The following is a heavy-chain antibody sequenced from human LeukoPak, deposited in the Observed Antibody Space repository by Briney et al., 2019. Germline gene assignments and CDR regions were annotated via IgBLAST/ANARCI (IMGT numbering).Heavy chain of an antibody. J-gene: IGHJ4*02. D-gene: IGHD3-9*01. CDR3: AREAPPYYDILTGYYNVRYFDY. CDR2: ISAYNGNT. V-gene: IGHV1-18*01. Sequence: ASVKVSCKASGYTFTSYGISWVRQAPGQGLEWMGWISAYNGNTNYAQKFQGRVTMTRDTSISTAYMELSRLRSDDTAVYYCAREAPPYYDILTGYYNVRYFDYWGQGTLVTVSS. CDR1: GYTFTSYG.